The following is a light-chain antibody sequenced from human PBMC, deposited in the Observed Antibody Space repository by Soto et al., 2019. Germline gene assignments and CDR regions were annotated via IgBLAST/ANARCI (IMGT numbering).Light chain of an antibody. V-gene: IGLV2-23*02. J-gene: IGLJ3*02. CDR2: EVS. CDR1: SSDVGNYNL. Sequence: QSALTQPASVSGSPGQSITISCTGTSSDVGNYNLVSWYQQHPDKAPKLMIYEVSKRPSGVSNRFSGSKSGNTASLTISGLQAEDEADYYCCSYAGSSTLWVFGGGTQLTVL. CDR3: CSYAGSSTLWV.